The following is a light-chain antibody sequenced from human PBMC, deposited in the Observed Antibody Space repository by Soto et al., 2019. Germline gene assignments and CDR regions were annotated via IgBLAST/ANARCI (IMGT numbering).Light chain of an antibody. CDR1: ETVATN. CDR3: QQYFEWPPMP. CDR2: GAS. Sequence: ELVMTQSPATLSVSPGERATLSCRASETVATNLAWYQQKPGQAPRLLISGASTRAAGISDRFRGSGSGTEFTLTISSLRSEDSAIYYCQQYFEWPPMPFGQGTKVDIK. V-gene: IGKV3-15*01. J-gene: IGKJ1*01.